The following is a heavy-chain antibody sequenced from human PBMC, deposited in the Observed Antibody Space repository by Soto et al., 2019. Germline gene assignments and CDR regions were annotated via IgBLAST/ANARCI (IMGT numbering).Heavy chain of an antibody. D-gene: IGHD4-4*01. V-gene: IGHV3-7*01. CDR3: ARVTTRWAWDY. CDR1: GFTFSGYW. CDR2: MNQDGSAK. J-gene: IGHJ4*02. Sequence: RRLSCAASGFTFSGYWMNWVRQAPGKGLEWVANMNQDGSAKYYVDSVKGRFTISRDNAKNSLYLQMNSLRVEDTAVYYCARVTTRWAWDYWGPGTLVTVSS.